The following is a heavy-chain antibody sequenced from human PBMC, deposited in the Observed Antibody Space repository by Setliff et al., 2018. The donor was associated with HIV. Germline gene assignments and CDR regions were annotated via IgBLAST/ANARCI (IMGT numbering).Heavy chain of an antibody. CDR3: ARGFRFRGIAAAAAFDY. CDR2: INPNSGGT. J-gene: IGHJ4*02. D-gene: IGHD6-13*01. V-gene: IGHV1-2*02. Sequence: ASVKVSCKASGYTFTGYYMHWVRQVPGQGLEWMGWINPNSGGTNYAQKFQGRVTMTRDTSISTAYMELSRLRSDDTAVYYCARGFRFRGIAAAAAFDYWGQGTLVTVSS. CDR1: GYTFTGYY.